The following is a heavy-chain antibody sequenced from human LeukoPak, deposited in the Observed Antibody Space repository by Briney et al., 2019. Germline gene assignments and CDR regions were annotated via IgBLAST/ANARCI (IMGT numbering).Heavy chain of an antibody. D-gene: IGHD3-10*01. V-gene: IGHV1-18*04. CDR1: GYTFTSYG. CDR2: ISAYNGNT. CDR3: ARDGSGSYYNVNYYGMDV. J-gene: IGHJ6*04. Sequence: ASVKVSCKASGYTFTSYGISWVRQAPGQGLEWMGWISAYNGNTNYAQKLQGRVTMTTDTSTSTAYMELRGLRSDDTAVYYCARDGSGSYYNVNYYGMDVWGKGTTVTVSS.